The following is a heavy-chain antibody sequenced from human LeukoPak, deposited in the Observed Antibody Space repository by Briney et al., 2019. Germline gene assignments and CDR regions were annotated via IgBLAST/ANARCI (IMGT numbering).Heavy chain of an antibody. CDR2: ITSGDTT. D-gene: IGHD6-13*01. Sequence: GGSLRLSCAASGFTFSNYAMNWVRQAPGKGLQWVSAITSGDTTYYADSVKGRFTISRDNSKNTLYLQMNSLRAEDTAVYHCARAYGSSWYDYWGQGTLVTVSS. V-gene: IGHV3-23*01. CDR3: ARAYGSSWYDY. J-gene: IGHJ4*02. CDR1: GFTFSNYA.